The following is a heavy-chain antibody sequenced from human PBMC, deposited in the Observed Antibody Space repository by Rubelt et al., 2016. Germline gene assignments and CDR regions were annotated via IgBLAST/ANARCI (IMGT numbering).Heavy chain of an antibody. CDR3: TTDRYYYDSSGFPWFDP. CDR2: IKSKTDGGTT. J-gene: IGHJ5*02. D-gene: IGHD3-22*01. CDR1: GFTFSNAW. Sequence: EVQLVESGGGLVQPGGSLRLSCAASGFTFSNAWMSWVRQAPGKGLEWVGRIKSKTDGGTTDYAAPVKGRFTISREDSKNTLYRQMNSLKTEDTAVYYCTTDRYYYDSSGFPWFDPWGQGTLVTVSS. V-gene: IGHV3-15*01.